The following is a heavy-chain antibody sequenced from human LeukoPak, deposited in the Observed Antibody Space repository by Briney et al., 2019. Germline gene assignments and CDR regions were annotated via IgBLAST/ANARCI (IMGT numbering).Heavy chain of an antibody. J-gene: IGHJ3*02. CDR1: EFTVSSNY. CDR3: ARHIGFDAFDI. Sequence: GGSLRLSCAASEFTVSSNYMSWVRQAPGKGLEWVSLIYSAGSTYYADSVKGRFPISRHNSRNTLYLQMNSLRAEDTAVYYCARHIGFDAFDIWGQGTMVTVSS. CDR2: IYSAGST. V-gene: IGHV3-53*04.